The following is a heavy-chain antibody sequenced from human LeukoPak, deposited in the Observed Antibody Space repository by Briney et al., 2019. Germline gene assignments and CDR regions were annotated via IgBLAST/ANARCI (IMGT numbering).Heavy chain of an antibody. V-gene: IGHV4-30-2*05. D-gene: IGHD5-12*01. CDR2: IYHSGST. CDR1: GGSISSGGYS. Sequence: PSETLSLTCAVSGGSISSGGYSWSWIRQPPGKGLEWIGYIYHSGSTYYNPSLKSRVTISVDTSKNQFSLKLSSVTAADTAAYYCARGHRGSFDYWGQGTLVTVSS. CDR3: ARGHRGSFDY. J-gene: IGHJ4*02.